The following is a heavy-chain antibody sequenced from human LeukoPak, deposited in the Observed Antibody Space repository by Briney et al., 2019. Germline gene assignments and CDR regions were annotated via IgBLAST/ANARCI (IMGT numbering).Heavy chain of an antibody. D-gene: IGHD3-22*01. V-gene: IGHV4-59*01. CDR2: IYYSGST. CDR1: GGSISSYY. Sequence: PSETLSLTCTVSGGSISSYYWSWIRQPPGKGLEWIGYIYYSGSTNYNPSLKSRVTISVDTSKNQFSLKLSSVTAADTAVYYCARGAYYESFDHWGQGTLVTVSS. CDR3: ARGAYYESFDH. J-gene: IGHJ4*02.